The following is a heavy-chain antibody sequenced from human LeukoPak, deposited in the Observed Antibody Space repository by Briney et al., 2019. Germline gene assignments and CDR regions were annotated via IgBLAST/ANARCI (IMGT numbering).Heavy chain of an antibody. Sequence: SVKVSCKASGGTFSSYAISWVRQAPGQGLEWMGGIIPIFGTANYAQKFQGRVTITTDESTSTAYMELSSLRSEDTAVYYCARDRRAYGGQGEFDYWGQGSLVTVSS. D-gene: IGHD4-23*01. V-gene: IGHV1-69*05. CDR1: GGTFSSYA. CDR3: ARDRRAYGGQGEFDY. CDR2: IIPIFGTA. J-gene: IGHJ4*02.